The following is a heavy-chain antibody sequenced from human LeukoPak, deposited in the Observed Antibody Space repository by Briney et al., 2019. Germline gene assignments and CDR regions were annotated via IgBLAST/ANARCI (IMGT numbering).Heavy chain of an antibody. CDR1: GGSIRSYY. V-gene: IGHV4-4*09. CDR3: ARSYDTSGYYDAFDI. CDR2: IHISGGT. Sequence: SETLSLTCIVSGGSIRSYYWSWIRQPPEKGLEWIGNIHISGGTNYSPSLKSRVTISVDTSKNEFSLKLRSLIVADTAVYYCARSYDTSGYYDAFDIWGQGTMVTVSS. D-gene: IGHD3-22*01. J-gene: IGHJ3*02.